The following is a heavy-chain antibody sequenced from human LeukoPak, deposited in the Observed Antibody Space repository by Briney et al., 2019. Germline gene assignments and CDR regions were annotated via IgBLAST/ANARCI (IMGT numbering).Heavy chain of an antibody. CDR1: GLTFSNYW. CDR2: INTDGSST. CDR3: AREYTTSSRRYFDY. V-gene: IGHV3-74*01. Sequence: LAGGSLRLSCAASGLTFSNYWMHWVRQAPGKGLVWVSRINTDGSSTNYADSVKGRFTISRDNAKNTLYLQMNSLRAEDTAVYFCAREYTTSSRRYFDYWGQGTLVTVSS. D-gene: IGHD6-6*01. J-gene: IGHJ4*02.